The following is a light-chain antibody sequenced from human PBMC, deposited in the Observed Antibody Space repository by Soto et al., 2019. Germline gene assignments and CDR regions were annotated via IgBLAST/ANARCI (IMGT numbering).Light chain of an antibody. CDR2: EVT. CDR1: SSDVGGYNY. J-gene: IGLJ3*02. CDR3: TSYTSSNTWV. V-gene: IGLV2-14*01. Sequence: QSVLTQPASVSGSPGQSITISCTGTSSDVGGYNYVSWYQQHPGKAPKLMIYEVTNRPSGVSNRFSGSKSGNTASLAISGLRAEDEADYYCTSYTSSNTWVFGGGTKLTVL.